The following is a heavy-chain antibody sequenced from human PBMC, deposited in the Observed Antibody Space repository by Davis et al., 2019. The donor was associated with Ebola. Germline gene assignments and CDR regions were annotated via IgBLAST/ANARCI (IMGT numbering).Heavy chain of an antibody. CDR2: IYTSGST. J-gene: IGHJ4*02. D-gene: IGHD1-1*01. V-gene: IGHV4-4*07. CDR1: GGSISSYY. Sequence: SETLSLTCTVSGGSISSYYWSWIRQPAGKGLEWIGRIYTSGSTNYNPSLKSRVTMSVDTSKNQFSLQLNSVTPEDTAVYYCATWRFDSWGQGILVTVSS. CDR3: ATWRFDS.